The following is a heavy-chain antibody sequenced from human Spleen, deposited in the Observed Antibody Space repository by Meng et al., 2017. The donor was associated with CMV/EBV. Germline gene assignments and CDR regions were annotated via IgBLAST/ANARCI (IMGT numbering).Heavy chain of an antibody. CDR1: GGSISSSDFY. CDR2: IFYSGST. J-gene: IGHJ5*01. V-gene: IGHV4-39*07. Sequence: GSLRLSCTVSGGSISSSDFYWAWIRQPPGKGLEWIGSIFYSGSTSYNPSLRSRVTISLDTSRNQFSLRLSSVTAADTAVYYCASGRVQSDPHPHWFDSWGQGTLVTVSS. D-gene: IGHD1-1*01. CDR3: ASGRVQSDPHPHWFDS.